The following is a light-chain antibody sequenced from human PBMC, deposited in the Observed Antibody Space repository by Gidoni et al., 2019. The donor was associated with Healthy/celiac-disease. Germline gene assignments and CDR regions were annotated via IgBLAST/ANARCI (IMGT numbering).Light chain of an antibody. CDR3: QQYNNWPLYT. J-gene: IGKJ2*01. Sequence: EIVMTQSPATLSVSPGERATLSCRASQRGSSNFAWYQQKPGQAPRLLIYGASTRATGIPARFIGSGSGTEFTLTISSLQSEDFAVYYCQQYNNWPLYTFGQGTKLEIK. CDR2: GAS. CDR1: QRGSSN. V-gene: IGKV3-15*01.